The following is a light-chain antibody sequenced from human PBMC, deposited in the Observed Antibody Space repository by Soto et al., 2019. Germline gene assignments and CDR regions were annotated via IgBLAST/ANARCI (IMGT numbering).Light chain of an antibody. CDR1: SSDVGGYNF. V-gene: IGLV2-14*01. J-gene: IGLJ3*02. CDR2: EVS. CDR3: SSYTLRNTLVL. Sequence: QYALTQPASVSGSPGQSITISCTGTSSDVGGYNFVSWYQQHPGKASRLIIYEVSSRPSGVSYRFSGSKSGNTASLTISGLQAEDEADYYCSSYTLRNTLVLFGGGTKLTVL.